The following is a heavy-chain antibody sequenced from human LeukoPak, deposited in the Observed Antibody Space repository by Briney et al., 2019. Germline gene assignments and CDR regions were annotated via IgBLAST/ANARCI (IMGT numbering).Heavy chain of an antibody. Sequence: ASVKVSCKASGYPFIGNYIHWVRQAPGQGLEWMGWINPNSGGTNYAQKFQGRVTMTRDTSISTAYMELSRLRSDDTAVYYCARVYNWNYGDAFDIWGQGTMVTVSS. CDR3: ARVYNWNYGDAFDI. J-gene: IGHJ3*02. CDR2: INPNSGGT. V-gene: IGHV1-2*02. D-gene: IGHD1-7*01. CDR1: GYPFIGNY.